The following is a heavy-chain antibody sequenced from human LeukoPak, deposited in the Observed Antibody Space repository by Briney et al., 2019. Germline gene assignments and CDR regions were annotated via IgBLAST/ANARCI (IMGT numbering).Heavy chain of an antibody. J-gene: IGHJ4*02. CDR2: VRGWSDST. CDR3: AKGNDSSGYTGLAF. CDR1: GFTFSSNA. Sequence: GGSLRLSCAASGFTFSSNAMSWVRQAPGKGLEWVSIVRGWSDSTSYADSVKGRFTISRDRSKNTLNLQIISLRADDTAIYYCAKGNDSSGYTGLAFWGQGTLVTVSS. V-gene: IGHV3-23*01. D-gene: IGHD3-22*01.